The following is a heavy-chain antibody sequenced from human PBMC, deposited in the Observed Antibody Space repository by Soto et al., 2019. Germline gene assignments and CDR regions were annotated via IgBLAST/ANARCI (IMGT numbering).Heavy chain of an antibody. D-gene: IGHD5-12*01. V-gene: IGHV4-34*01. J-gene: IGHJ5*02. CDR2: INHTVGT. CDR3: ATSIMACGLLIHAIDP. CDR1: GGSVNGYY. Sequence: SQTLSLTCAVDGGSVNGYYSNCIRPLPGKGLGWVGEINHTVGTHYNTSLKSRATMSVDTSKDQFSLRLISGTGADTAIDYCATSIMACGLLIHAIDPWGQGTQVTVSS.